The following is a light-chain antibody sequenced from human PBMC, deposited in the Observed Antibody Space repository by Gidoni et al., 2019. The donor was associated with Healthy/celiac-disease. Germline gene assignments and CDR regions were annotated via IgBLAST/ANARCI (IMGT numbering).Light chain of an antibody. J-gene: IGKJ2*01. CDR3: QQSYSTPYT. V-gene: IGKV1-39*01. Sequence: DIQMTQSPSSLSASVGDRVTITCRASPSISSYLNWYQQKPGKAPKLLIYAASSLQSGVPSRFSGSGSGTDFTLTISSLQPEEFATYYCQQSYSTPYTFGQGTKLEIK. CDR1: PSISSY. CDR2: AAS.